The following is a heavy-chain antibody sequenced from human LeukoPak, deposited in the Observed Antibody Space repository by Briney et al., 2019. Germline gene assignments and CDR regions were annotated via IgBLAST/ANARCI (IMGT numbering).Heavy chain of an antibody. CDR2: IYYSKNT. CDR3: VSPRGFSYGYFDY. J-gene: IGHJ4*02. Sequence: PSETLSLTCTVSGGSISSSSAYWGWIRQPPGKGLEWIGSIYYSKNTYFNPSLKSRVTISADTSKNQFSLTLGSVSATDTAVYYCVSPRGFSYGYFDYWGQGTLVTVSS. CDR1: GGSISSSSAY. D-gene: IGHD5-18*01. V-gene: IGHV4-39*01.